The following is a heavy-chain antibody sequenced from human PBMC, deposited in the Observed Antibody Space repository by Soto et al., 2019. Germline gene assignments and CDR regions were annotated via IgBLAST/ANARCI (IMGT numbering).Heavy chain of an antibody. CDR1: GGSFSGYY. CDR3: ASENYVWGSYRPYYFDY. V-gene: IGHV4-34*01. D-gene: IGHD3-16*02. CDR2: INHSGST. Sequence: SETLSLTCAVYGGSFSGYYWSWIRQPPGKGLEWIGEINHSGSTNYNPSLKSRVTISVDTSKNQFSLKLSSVTAADTAVYYCASENYVWGSYRPYYFDYWGQGTLVTVSS. J-gene: IGHJ4*02.